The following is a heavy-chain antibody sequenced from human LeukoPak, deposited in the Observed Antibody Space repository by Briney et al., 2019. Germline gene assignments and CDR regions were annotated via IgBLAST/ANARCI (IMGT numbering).Heavy chain of an antibody. D-gene: IGHD5-18*01. CDR2: MNPNSGNT. CDR1: GYTFTSYD. Sequence: GASVKVSCKASGYTFTSYDINLVRQATGQGLEWMGWMNPNSGNTGYAQKFQGGVTITRNTSISTAYMELSSLRSEDTAVYYCARLDTAMGVDYWGQGTLVTVSS. CDR3: ARLDTAMGVDY. J-gene: IGHJ4*02. V-gene: IGHV1-8*03.